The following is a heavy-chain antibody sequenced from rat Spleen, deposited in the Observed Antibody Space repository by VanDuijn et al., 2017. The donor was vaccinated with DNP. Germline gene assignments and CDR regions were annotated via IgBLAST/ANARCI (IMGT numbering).Heavy chain of an antibody. V-gene: IGHV2-41*01. J-gene: IGHJ3*01. CDR2: IWNNGGT. CDR3: ARSPETSYIYFPWAY. Sequence: QEQLKESGPGLVQPSQTLSLTCTVAGFSLTSNNVHWVRQPPGKGLAWMGVIWNNGGTRYNSVLKSRLRISKDTSKSQVFLKMNSLQTEDTATYYCARSPETSYIYFPWAYWGQGTLVIVSS. CDR1: GFSLTSNN. D-gene: IGHD1-2*01.